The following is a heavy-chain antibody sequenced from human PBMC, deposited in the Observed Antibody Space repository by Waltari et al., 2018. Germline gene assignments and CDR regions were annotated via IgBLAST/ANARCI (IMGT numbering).Heavy chain of an antibody. CDR2: ISGSGDST. Sequence: EVQLLESGGGLLQPGGSLRLSCSASGVPFSSYAVAGVRQAPGKGLEWVSLISGSGDSTFYADSVKGRFTISRDNSKSALYLQMNSLRADDTAVYYCAKDGGYGRGAFDIWGQGTMVTVSS. V-gene: IGHV3-23*01. CDR3: AKDGGYGRGAFDI. J-gene: IGHJ3*02. D-gene: IGHD1-26*01. CDR1: GVPFSSYA.